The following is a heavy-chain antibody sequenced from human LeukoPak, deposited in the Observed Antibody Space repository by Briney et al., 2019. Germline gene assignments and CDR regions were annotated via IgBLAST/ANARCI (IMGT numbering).Heavy chain of an antibody. CDR2: INPSGGST. V-gene: IGHV1-46*01. CDR1: GYTFTSYY. Sequence: ASVKVSYKASGYTFTSYYMHWVRHAPGQGIEWMGIINPSGGSTSYAQKFQGRVTMTRDMSTSTVYMELSSLRSEDTAVYYCARDENWNYESEDYYYYMDVWGKGTTVTVSS. J-gene: IGHJ6*03. D-gene: IGHD1-7*01. CDR3: ARDENWNYESEDYYYYMDV.